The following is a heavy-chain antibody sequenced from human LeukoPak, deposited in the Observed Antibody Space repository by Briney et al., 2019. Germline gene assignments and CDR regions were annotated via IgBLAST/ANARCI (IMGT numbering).Heavy chain of an antibody. D-gene: IGHD1-26*01. CDR2: IYYSGST. V-gene: IGHV4-59*01. CDR3: ARDRELGF. J-gene: IGHJ4*02. CDR1: GGSISSYY. Sequence: SETLSLTCTVSGGSISSYYWSWIRQPPGKGLEWIGYIYYSGSTNCNPSLKSRVTISVDTSKYQFSLKLSSVTAADTAVYYCARDRELGFWGQGTLVTVSS.